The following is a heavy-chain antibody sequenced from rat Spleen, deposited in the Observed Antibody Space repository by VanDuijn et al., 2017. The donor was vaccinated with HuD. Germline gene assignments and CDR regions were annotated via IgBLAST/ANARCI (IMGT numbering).Heavy chain of an antibody. CDR2: ISYDGGST. D-gene: IGHD1-12*03. J-gene: IGHJ3*01. Sequence: EVQLVDSGGGLVQPGRSLKLSCAASGFTFSDFAMHWIRQAPKKGLEWVASISYDGGSTYYRDSVKGRFTISRDNAKSTLYLQMNSLRSEDTATYYCTRRDYDGYYPFVYWGQGTLVTVSS. V-gene: IGHV5-20*01. CDR1: GFTFSDFA. CDR3: TRRDYDGYYPFVY.